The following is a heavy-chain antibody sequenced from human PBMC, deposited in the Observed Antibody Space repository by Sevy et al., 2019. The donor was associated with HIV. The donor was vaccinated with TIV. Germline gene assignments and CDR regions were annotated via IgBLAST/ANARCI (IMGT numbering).Heavy chain of an antibody. CDR3: ARDRQDIVVVPAAMQRGGTGYYYYYMDV. V-gene: IGHV3-33*01. D-gene: IGHD2-2*01. Sequence: GGSLRLSCAASVFTFSSYGRHWVRQAPGKGLEWVAVIWYDGSNKYYADSVKGRFTISRDNSKNTLYLQMNSLRAEDTAVYYCARDRQDIVVVPAAMQRGGTGYYYYYMDVWGKGTTVTVSS. CDR2: IWYDGSNK. J-gene: IGHJ6*03. CDR1: VFTFSSYG.